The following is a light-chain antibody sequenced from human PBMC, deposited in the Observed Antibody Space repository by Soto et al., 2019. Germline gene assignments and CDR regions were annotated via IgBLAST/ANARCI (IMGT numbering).Light chain of an antibody. CDR2: GAS. Sequence: EIVMTQSPATLSVSPGERATLSCRASQSVSSNLAWYQQKPGQAPRPLIYGASTRATCIPARFSGSGSGTEFTLSIRSLQSEDFAVFCCQLYTHWHPLAFYQGTKVVIK. J-gene: IGKJ1*01. V-gene: IGKV3-15*01. CDR1: QSVSSN. CDR3: QLYTHWHPLA.